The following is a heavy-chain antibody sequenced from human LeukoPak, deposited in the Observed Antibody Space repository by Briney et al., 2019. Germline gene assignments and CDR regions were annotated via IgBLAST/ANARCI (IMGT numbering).Heavy chain of an antibody. CDR1: GYTLTESS. J-gene: IGHJ4*02. CDR2: FDPEDGET. D-gene: IGHD3-22*01. V-gene: IGHV1-24*01. CDR3: ATDGYYDSSGYYYFF. Sequence: ASVKVSCKVSGYTLTESSMHWVRQAPGKGLEWMGGFDPEDGETIYAQKFQGRVTMTEDTSTDTAYMELSSLRSEDTAVYYCATDGYYDSSGYYYFFWGQGTLVTVSS.